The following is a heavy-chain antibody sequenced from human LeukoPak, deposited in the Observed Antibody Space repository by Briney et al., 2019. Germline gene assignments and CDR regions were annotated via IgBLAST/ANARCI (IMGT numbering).Heavy chain of an antibody. CDR2: ISKDGSMR. CDR1: GFSFTRYA. Sequence: GGSLRVSCAASGFSFTRYAMDWVRQAPGKGLEWVAIISKDGSMRYYADSVKGRSTVSRDNSNNAVYLQMNSLKSEDTAVYYCAGEKFDIWGQGTMVTVSA. J-gene: IGHJ3*02. CDR3: AGEKFDI. V-gene: IGHV3-30*04.